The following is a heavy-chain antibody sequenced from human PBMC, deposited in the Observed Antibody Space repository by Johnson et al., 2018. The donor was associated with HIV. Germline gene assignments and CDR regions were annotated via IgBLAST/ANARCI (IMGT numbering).Heavy chain of an antibody. V-gene: IGHV3-30*02. CDR2: IRYDGSNK. CDR1: GLSFSNFG. CDR3: AKGGGQLWFYIAFDI. J-gene: IGHJ3*02. D-gene: IGHD5-18*01. Sequence: QVQLVESGGGVVQPGKSLRLSCVASGLSFSNFGIHWVRQAPGKGLEWVAVIRYDGSNKYYADSVKGRFTISRDNSKNTLYLQMNSLGAEDTAVYYCAKGGGQLWFYIAFDIWGQGTMVTVSS.